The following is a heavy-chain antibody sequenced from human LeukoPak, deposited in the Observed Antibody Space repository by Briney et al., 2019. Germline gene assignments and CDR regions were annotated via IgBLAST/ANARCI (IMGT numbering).Heavy chain of an antibody. CDR2: ISWNSGSI. J-gene: IGHJ5*02. V-gene: IGHV3-9*01. CDR1: GFTFDDYA. D-gene: IGHD1-7*01. Sequence: PGGSLRLSCAASGFTFDDYAMHWVRQAPGKGLEWVSGISWNSGSIGCADSVKGRFTISRDNAKNSLYLQMNSLRAEDTALYYCAKDSTGTTQGWFDPWGQGTLVTVSS. CDR3: AKDSTGTTQGWFDP.